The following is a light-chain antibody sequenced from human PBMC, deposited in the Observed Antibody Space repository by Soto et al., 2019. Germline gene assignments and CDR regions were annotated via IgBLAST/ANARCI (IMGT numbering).Light chain of an antibody. CDR1: YSNIGIND. CDR2: DST. Sequence: QSVLTQPPSASGTPGQRVTVSCSGTYSNIGINDVHWYRQLSGTAPQILIYDSTQRATGVPDRFSGSSSGTSASLVISGLQTEDEADYHCAAWDDSLNGPAFGGGTQLTVL. V-gene: IGLV1-44*01. CDR3: AAWDDSLNGPA. J-gene: IGLJ2*01.